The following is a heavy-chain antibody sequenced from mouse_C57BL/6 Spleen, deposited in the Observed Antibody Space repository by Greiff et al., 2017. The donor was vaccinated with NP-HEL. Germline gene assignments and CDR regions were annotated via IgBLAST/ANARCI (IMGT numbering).Heavy chain of an antibody. Sequence: EVQLQQSGPELVKPGASVKISCKASGYTFTDYYMNWVKQSHGKSLEWIGDINPNNGGTSYNQKFKGKATLTVDKSSSTAYMELRSLTSEDSAVYYCARRNSHDYGSRGWYFDVWGTGTTVTVSS. CDR2: INPNNGGT. CDR1: GYTFTDYY. J-gene: IGHJ1*03. V-gene: IGHV1-26*01. CDR3: ARRNSHDYGSRGWYFDV. D-gene: IGHD1-1*01.